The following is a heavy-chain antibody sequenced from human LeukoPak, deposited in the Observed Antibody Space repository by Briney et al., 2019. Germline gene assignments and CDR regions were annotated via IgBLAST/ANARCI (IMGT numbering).Heavy chain of an antibody. V-gene: IGHV3-30*04. J-gene: IGHJ4*02. D-gene: IGHD4-17*01. CDR2: ISYDRRNE. CDR3: ARGNYGVDY. CDR1: GFTFSTYA. Sequence: QPGRSLRLSCAASGFTFSTYAMHWVRQAPGKGLEWVAFISYDRRNEYYADSVKGRFTISRDNSKDTLYLQMNSLRVEDTAVYYCARGNYGVDYWGQGTLVTVSS.